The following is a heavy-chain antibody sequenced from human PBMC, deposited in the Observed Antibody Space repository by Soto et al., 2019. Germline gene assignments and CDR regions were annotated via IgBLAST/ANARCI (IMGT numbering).Heavy chain of an antibody. CDR2: IYPGDSDT. V-gene: IGHV5-51*01. J-gene: IGHJ5*02. Sequence: GESLKISCKGSGYSFTSYWIGWVRQMPGKGLEWMGIIYPGDSDTRYSPSFQGQVTISADKSISTAYLQWSSLKASDTAMYYCARLWGSGSGVQRRDYGGNPGFDPWGQGTLVTVSS. CDR3: ARLWGSGSGVQRRDYGGNPGFDP. D-gene: IGHD4-17*01. CDR1: GYSFTSYW.